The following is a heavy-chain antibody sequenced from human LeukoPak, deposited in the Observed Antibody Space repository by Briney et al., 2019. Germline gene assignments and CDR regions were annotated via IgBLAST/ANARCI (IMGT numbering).Heavy chain of an antibody. CDR3: ARDARYSFQL. D-gene: IGHD4-11*01. Sequence: TGGSLRLSCAASGFTFGSYAMHWVRQAPGKGLEWVALISSHGRDKYYADPVKGRFTISRDNAKNTVYLQMNSLRAEDTAVYYCARDARYSFQLWGQGTLVTVSS. J-gene: IGHJ1*01. CDR1: GFTFGSYA. V-gene: IGHV3-30*04. CDR2: ISSHGRDK.